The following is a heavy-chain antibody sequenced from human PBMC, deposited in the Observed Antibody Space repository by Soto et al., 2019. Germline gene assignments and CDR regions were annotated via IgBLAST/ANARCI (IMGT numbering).Heavy chain of an antibody. Sequence: SETLSLTCAVYGGSFSGYYWSWIRQPPGKGLEWIGEINHSGSTNYNPSLRSRVTISVDTSKNQFSLRVNSVTAADTAVYSCASANHYDYVLGSYRTYSQFYGMDVWGQGTTVTVSS. J-gene: IGHJ6*02. CDR1: GGSFSGYY. CDR2: INHSGST. CDR3: ASANHYDYVLGSYRTYSQFYGMDV. V-gene: IGHV4-34*01. D-gene: IGHD3-16*02.